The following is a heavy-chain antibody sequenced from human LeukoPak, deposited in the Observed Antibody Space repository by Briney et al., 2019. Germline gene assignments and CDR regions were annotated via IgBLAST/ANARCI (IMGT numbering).Heavy chain of an antibody. CDR1: GGHLSSYY. J-gene: IGHJ5*02. D-gene: IGHD2-15*01. CDR3: AGVVVNWFDP. Sequence: SETLSLTCTVSGGHLSSYYWSWIRQPPGKGLEWIGYIYYRGSTNYSPSLKCRVTISVDTSKNQCSLKLSSVTAADTAVYYCAGVVVNWFDPWGQGTLVTVSS. CDR2: IYYRGST. V-gene: IGHV4-59*08.